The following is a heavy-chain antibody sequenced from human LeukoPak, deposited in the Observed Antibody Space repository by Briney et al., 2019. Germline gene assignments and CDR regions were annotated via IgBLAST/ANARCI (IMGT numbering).Heavy chain of an antibody. CDR3: AKRVNGAFDI. J-gene: IGHJ3*02. Sequence: PGGSLRLSCAASGFNFGSYDMNWVRQAPGEGLQYVSTINTDGSNTWYADSVKGRFTISRDNSKSTVFLQMNNLRHEDTATYYCAKRVNGAFDIWGQGTMVSVSS. CDR2: INTDGSNT. CDR1: GFNFGSYD. V-gene: IGHV3-23*01.